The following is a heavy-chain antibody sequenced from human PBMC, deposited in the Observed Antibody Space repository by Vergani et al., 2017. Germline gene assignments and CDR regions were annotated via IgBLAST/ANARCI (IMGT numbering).Heavy chain of an antibody. D-gene: IGHD3-16*02. CDR1: GGSFSGYY. CDR2: INHSGST. J-gene: IGHJ4*02. Sequence: QVQLQQWGAGLLKPSETLSLTCAVYGGSFSGYYWSWIRQPPGKGLEWIGEINHSGSTNYNPSLKIRVTISVDTSKNQFSLKLSFVTAADTAVYYCARLAFGGVIVKKRNRSFDYWGQGTLVTVSS. V-gene: IGHV4-34*01. CDR3: ARLAFGGVIVKKRNRSFDY.